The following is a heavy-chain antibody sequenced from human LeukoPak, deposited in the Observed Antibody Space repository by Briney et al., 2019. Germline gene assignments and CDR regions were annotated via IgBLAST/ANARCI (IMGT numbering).Heavy chain of an antibody. CDR1: GYSISSGYY. V-gene: IGHV4-38-2*02. Sequence: SETLSLTCSVSGYSISSGYYWGWIRQPPGKGLEWIGSIYHRGSTYYNPSLQSRVTILVDTSKNQFSLKLSAVTAADTAVYYCARLSYSSLTLDYWGQGTLVTVSS. D-gene: IGHD6-6*01. CDR3: ARLSYSSLTLDY. J-gene: IGHJ4*02. CDR2: IYHRGST.